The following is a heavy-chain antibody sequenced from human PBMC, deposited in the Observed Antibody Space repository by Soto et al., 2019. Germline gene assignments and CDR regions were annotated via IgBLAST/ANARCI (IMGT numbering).Heavy chain of an antibody. CDR3: ARCADNGDYRGDDY. CDR2: IYYSEYT. J-gene: IGHJ4*02. D-gene: IGHD4-17*01. Sequence: QVQLQESGTGLVKPAQTLSLTCTVSGCSVSSGGYYWIWIRQPPGQGLVRVGYIYYSEYTYYNPSLNGRVSLSVDTSKNQFSLKLSSVTASDTAVYYCARCADNGDYRGDDYWGQGMLVTVSS. CDR1: GCSVSSGGYY. V-gene: IGHV4-31*03.